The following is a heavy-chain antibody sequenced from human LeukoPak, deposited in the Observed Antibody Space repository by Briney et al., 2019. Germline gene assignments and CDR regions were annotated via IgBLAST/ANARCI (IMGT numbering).Heavy chain of an antibody. V-gene: IGHV3-66*01. CDR3: ARGGAGAVAGNGMDV. J-gene: IGHJ6*02. Sequence: GGSLRLSCAASGFTFSTYAMSWVRQAPGKGLEWVSVIYSGGSTYYADSVKGRFTISRDNSKNTLYLQMNSLRAEDTAVYYCARGGAGAVAGNGMDVWGQGTTVTVSS. CDR2: IYSGGST. CDR1: GFTFSTYA. D-gene: IGHD6-19*01.